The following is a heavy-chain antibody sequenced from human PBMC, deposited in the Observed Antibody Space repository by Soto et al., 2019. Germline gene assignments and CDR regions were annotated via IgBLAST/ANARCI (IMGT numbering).Heavy chain of an antibody. CDR1: GCTLTELS. CDR3: ATESQLEFVVGATPFDY. CDR2: FDPEDGET. D-gene: IGHD1-26*01. J-gene: IGHJ4*02. V-gene: IGHV1-24*01. Sequence: ASVKVSCKVSGCTLTELSMHWVRQAPGKGLEWMGGFDPEDGETIYAQKFQGRVTMTEDTSTDTAYMELSSLRSEDTAVYYCATESQLEFVVGATPFDYWGQGTLVTVSS.